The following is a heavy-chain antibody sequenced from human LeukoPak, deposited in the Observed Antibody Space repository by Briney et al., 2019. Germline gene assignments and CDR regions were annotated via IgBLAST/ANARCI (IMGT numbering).Heavy chain of an antibody. J-gene: IGHJ4*02. V-gene: IGHV3-64D*09. Sequence: PGGSLRLSCSVSGFTFRDFAMHWVRQAPGKGLEYVSSISSGVSTYYADSVKGRFTISRDNYKNTLYLQMSSLRAEDTAVYYCVKDRWVEYWGQGTLVTVSS. CDR3: VKDRWVEY. D-gene: IGHD4-23*01. CDR2: ISSGVST. CDR1: GFTFRDFA.